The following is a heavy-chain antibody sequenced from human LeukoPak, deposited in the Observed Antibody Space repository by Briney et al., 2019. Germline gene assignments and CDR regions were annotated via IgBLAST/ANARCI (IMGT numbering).Heavy chain of an antibody. CDR3: ARSVTTVTTGLDY. J-gene: IGHJ4*02. V-gene: IGHV3-64*01. D-gene: IGHD4-17*01. CDR2: ISSNGGST. CDR1: GFTFSSYA. Sequence: GGSLRLSCAASGFTFSSYAVHWVRQAPGKGLEYVSAISSNGGSTYYANSVKGRFTISRDNSKNTLYLQMGSLRAEDMAVYYCARSVTTVTTGLDYWGQGTLVTVSS.